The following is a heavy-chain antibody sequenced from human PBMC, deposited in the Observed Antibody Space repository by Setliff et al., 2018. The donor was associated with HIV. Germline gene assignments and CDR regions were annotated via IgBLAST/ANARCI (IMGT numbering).Heavy chain of an antibody. CDR3: ARVASGFRITMVRVRHAFDI. CDR2: INHSGST. Sequence: SETLSLTCAVYGGSFSGYYWSWIRQPPGKGLEWIGEINHSGSTNYNPSLKSRVTISIDTSKNQFSLKLSSVTAADTAVYYCARVASGFRITMVRVRHAFDIWGQGTMVTVSS. CDR1: GGSFSGYY. V-gene: IGHV4-34*01. D-gene: IGHD3-10*01. J-gene: IGHJ3*02.